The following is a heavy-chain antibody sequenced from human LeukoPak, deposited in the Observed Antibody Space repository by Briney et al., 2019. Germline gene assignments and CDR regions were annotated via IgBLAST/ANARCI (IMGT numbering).Heavy chain of an antibody. CDR2: INPSGGST. CDR3: ARQGTYSSAIGMGY. J-gene: IGHJ4*02. CDR1: GYTFINYY. Sequence: ASVKVSCKASGYTFINYYLHWVRQAPGQGLEWMGVINPSGGSTSYAQKFQGRVTMTRDTSTRTVYMEVNSLRSEDTAVYYCARQGTYSSAIGMGYWGQGTLVTVSS. V-gene: IGHV1-46*01. D-gene: IGHD6-19*01.